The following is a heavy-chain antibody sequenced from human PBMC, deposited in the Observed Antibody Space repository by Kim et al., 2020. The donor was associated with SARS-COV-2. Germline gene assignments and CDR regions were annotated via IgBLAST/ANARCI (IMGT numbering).Heavy chain of an antibody. V-gene: IGHV3-11*03. J-gene: IGHJ6*02. CDR3: ARSFALHYGMEV. CDR2: ISSSSTYT. Sequence: GGSLRLSCLVSGFTFSDYYMSWIRQAPGKGLEWVSYISSSSTYTDYADSVKGRFTISRDNAKTSLYLQMNSLRAEDTAVYYCARSFALHYGMEVWGQGTTVTVSS. CDR1: GFTFSDYY.